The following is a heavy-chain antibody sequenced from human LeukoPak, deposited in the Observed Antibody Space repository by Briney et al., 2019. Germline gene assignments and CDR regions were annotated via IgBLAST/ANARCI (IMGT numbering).Heavy chain of an antibody. CDR3: AKGRGMVRDSFDY. CDR2: ISGSGGST. J-gene: IGHJ4*02. D-gene: IGHD3-10*01. Sequence: GGSLRLSCAASGSTFSSYAMSWVRQAPGKGLEWVSAISGSGGSTYYADSVKGRFTISRDNSKNTLYLQMNSLRAEDTAVYYCAKGRGMVRDSFDYWGQGTLVTVSS. CDR1: GSTFSSYA. V-gene: IGHV3-23*01.